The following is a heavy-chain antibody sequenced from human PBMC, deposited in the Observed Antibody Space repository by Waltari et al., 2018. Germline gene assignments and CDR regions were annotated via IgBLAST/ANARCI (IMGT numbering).Heavy chain of an antibody. Sequence: QVQLQESGPGLVKPSETLSLTCAVSGYSISSGYYWGWIRQPPGKGLEWIGSIYHSGSTYYNPSLKSRVTISVDTSKNQFSLKLSSVTAADTAVYYCATTPKKEGSSPPGYWGRGTLVTVSS. CDR3: ATTPKKEGSSPPGY. V-gene: IGHV4-38-2*01. J-gene: IGHJ4*02. CDR2: IYHSGST. D-gene: IGHD6-13*01. CDR1: GYSISSGYY.